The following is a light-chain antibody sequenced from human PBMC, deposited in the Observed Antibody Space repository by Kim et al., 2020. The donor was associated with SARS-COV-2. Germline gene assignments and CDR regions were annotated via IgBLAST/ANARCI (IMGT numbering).Light chain of an antibody. J-gene: IGLJ2*01. V-gene: IGLV2-14*03. CDR1: SSDVGAYNY. CDR3: SSYTRSNTLL. Sequence: GQSITISCTGTSSDVGAYNYVSWYQQHPGKAPKLIIYDVTNRPSGVSNRFSGSKSGNTASLTISGLQAEDEADFYCSSYTRSNTLLFGGGTKLTVL. CDR2: DVT.